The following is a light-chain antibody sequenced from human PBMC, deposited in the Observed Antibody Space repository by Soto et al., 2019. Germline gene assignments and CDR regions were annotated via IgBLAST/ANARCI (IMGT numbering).Light chain of an antibody. CDR1: QSISSN. J-gene: IGKJ1*01. CDR3: QQYINWLRT. V-gene: IGKV3-15*01. Sequence: EIVMTQSPATQSVSPGERATLSCRASQSISSNLAWYQQKPGQAPRLLIYAASTRATGIPARFSGSGSGTDFTLTISSLQSEDSAVYYCQQYINWLRTFGQGTKVDIK. CDR2: AAS.